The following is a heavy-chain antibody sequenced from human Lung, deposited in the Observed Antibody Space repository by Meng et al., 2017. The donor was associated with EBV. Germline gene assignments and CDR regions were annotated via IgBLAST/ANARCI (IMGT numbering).Heavy chain of an antibody. CDR3: ARDEGGNSERGFQH. Sequence: QVQLQESGPVLVTLSGHLSLTCPVSGGSSSSSSWWRWVRQPPGKVLEWIGEIYHSGSTNYNPSLKSRVTISVDKSKNQFSLKLSSVTAADTAVYYCARDEGGNSERGFQHWGQGTLVTVSS. CDR1: GGSSSSSSW. D-gene: IGHD4-23*01. J-gene: IGHJ1*01. CDR2: IYHSGST. V-gene: IGHV4-4*02.